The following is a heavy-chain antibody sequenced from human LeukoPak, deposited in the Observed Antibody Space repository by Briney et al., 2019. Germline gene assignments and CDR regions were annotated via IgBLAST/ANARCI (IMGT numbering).Heavy chain of an antibody. CDR1: GFTFTNYW. J-gene: IGHJ4*02. Sequence: PGGSLRLSCAASGFTFTNYWMSWVRQAPGKGLEWVSVIYSGDNTYYADSVKGRFTISRDNSKNTLYLHMNSLRAEDTAVYYCAKRERYDILTGYHIDYWGQGTLVTVSS. D-gene: IGHD3-9*01. CDR3: AKRERYDILTGYHIDY. CDR2: IYSGDNT. V-gene: IGHV3-53*01.